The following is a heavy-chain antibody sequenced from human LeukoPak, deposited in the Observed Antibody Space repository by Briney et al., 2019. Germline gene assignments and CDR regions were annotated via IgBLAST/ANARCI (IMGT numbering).Heavy chain of an antibody. CDR3: GKDSTTWSVDY. CDR1: GFYFSRYS. Sequence: GGSLRLSCAASGFYFSRYSMHWVRQAPGKGLEWVAFIRFDGSDRYYADSVKGRFTISRDNSNNTLFLQMDRLKDEDTAVYYFGKDSTTWSVDYWGQGPWSPSPQ. CDR2: IRFDGSDR. V-gene: IGHV3-30*02. J-gene: IGHJ4*02. D-gene: IGHD1-14*01.